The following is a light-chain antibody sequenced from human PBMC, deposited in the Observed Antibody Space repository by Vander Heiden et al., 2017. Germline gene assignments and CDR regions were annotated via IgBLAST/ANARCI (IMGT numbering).Light chain of an antibody. Sequence: QSVVTQPPSASGTPGQWVTISCSGSSSNIGVNTVNWFQQLPGTAPKLLIYGNNQRPSGVPDRMSGSKSGTSASLAISGLQSEDEAHYYCAAWDDSLDAVVFGAGTKVTVL. J-gene: IGLJ1*01. CDR1: SSNIGVNT. V-gene: IGLV1-44*01. CDR3: AAWDDSLDAVV. CDR2: GNN.